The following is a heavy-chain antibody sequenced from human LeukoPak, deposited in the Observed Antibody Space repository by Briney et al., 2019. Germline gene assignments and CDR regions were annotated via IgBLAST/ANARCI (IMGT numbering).Heavy chain of an antibody. CDR3: VVVPAAIPAY. V-gene: IGHV3-66*01. D-gene: IGHD2-2*01. CDR2: IYSGGST. Sequence: PGGSLRLSCAAFGFTFSSYSMNWVRQAPGKGLEWVSVIYSGGSTYYADSVKGRFTISRDNSKNTLYLQMNSLRAEDTAVYYCVVVPAAIPAYWGQGTLVTVSS. CDR1: GFTFSSYS. J-gene: IGHJ4*02.